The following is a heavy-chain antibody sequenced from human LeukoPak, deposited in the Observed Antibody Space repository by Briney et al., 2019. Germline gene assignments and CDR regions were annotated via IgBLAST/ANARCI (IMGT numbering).Heavy chain of an antibody. CDR2: IYYSGST. V-gene: IGHV4-59*01. CDR3: AKDRGSGWYGVDY. Sequence: SETLSLTCTVSAGSISLYNTYYWNWIRQSPGKGLEWIGYIYYSGSTSYNPSLKSRVTISIDTSKNQFSLKLSSVTTADTAVYYCAKDRGSGWYGVDYWGQGTLVTVSS. D-gene: IGHD6-19*01. J-gene: IGHJ4*02. CDR1: AGSISLYNTYY.